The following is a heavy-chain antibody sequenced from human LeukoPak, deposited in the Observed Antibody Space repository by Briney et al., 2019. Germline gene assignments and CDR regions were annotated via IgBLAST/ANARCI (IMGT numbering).Heavy chain of an antibody. CDR3: AKEGQNYDFWSGYYVLPFFDY. J-gene: IGHJ4*02. V-gene: IGHV3-30-3*01. CDR2: ISYDGSNK. Sequence: GGSLRLSCAASGFTFSSYAMHWVRQAPGKGLEWVAVISYDGSNKYYADSVKGRFTISRDDSKNTLYLQMNSLRAEDTAVYYCAKEGQNYDFWSGYYVLPFFDYWGQGTLVTVSS. CDR1: GFTFSSYA. D-gene: IGHD3-3*01.